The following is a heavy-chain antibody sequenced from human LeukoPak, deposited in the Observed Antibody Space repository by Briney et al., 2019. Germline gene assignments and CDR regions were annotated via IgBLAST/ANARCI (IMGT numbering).Heavy chain of an antibody. CDR2: INPNSGGT. CDR1: GYTFTGYY. J-gene: IGHJ4*02. CDR3: ARTGDYGDYFDY. D-gene: IGHD4-17*01. V-gene: IGHV1-2*02. Sequence: ASVKVSCKASGYTFTGYYMHWVRQAPGQGLEWMGWINPNSGGTNYAQKFQGRVTMTRDTSISTAYMELSRLRSGDTAVYYCARTGDYGDYFDYWGQGTLVTVSS.